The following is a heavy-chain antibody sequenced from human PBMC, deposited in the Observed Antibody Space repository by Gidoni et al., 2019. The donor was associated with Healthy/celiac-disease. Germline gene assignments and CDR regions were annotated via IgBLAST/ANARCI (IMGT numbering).Heavy chain of an antibody. CDR1: GYTFTRSW. CDR3: AREHYADV. CDR2: IYPGDSDT. Sequence: EVQLVQSGAAVKKPGESLRISCKGSGYTFTRSWIGWVRQMPGKGLEWMGLIYPGDSDTRYSPSFQGQVTISADKSINTAYLQWSSLKASDTAMYYCAREHYADVWGQGTTVTVSS. J-gene: IGHJ6*02. D-gene: IGHD3-16*01. V-gene: IGHV5-51*01.